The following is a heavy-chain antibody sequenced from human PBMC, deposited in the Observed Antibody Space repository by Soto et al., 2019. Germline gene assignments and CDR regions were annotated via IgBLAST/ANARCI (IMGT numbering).Heavy chain of an antibody. CDR1: GFTFSSYN. Sequence: EVQLVESGGGLGQPGGSLRLSCAVSGFTFSSYNMNWVRQAPGKGLEWISYISSSSSTIYYADSVKGRFTISRDNAKNSLYLQMDSLRDEDTAVYYCARERLVGAAPSDYWGQGTLVTVSS. D-gene: IGHD1-26*01. CDR3: ARERLVGAAPSDY. V-gene: IGHV3-48*02. J-gene: IGHJ4*02. CDR2: ISSSSSTI.